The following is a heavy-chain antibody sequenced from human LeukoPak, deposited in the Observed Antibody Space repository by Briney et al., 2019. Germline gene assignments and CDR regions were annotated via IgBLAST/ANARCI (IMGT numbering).Heavy chain of an antibody. CDR3: AKDGYYDFWSGYYYGSGAFRGMDV. V-gene: IGHV3-23*01. CDR2: ICGSGGST. CDR1: GFTFSSYA. Sequence: GGSLRLSCAASGFTFSSYAMSGVRQAPGKGLWWVSAICGSGGSTNYADSVRGRFTISRDNSKNTLYLQMNSLRAEDTAVYYCAKDGYYDFWSGYYYGSGAFRGMDVWGQGTTVTVS. J-gene: IGHJ6*02. D-gene: IGHD3-3*01.